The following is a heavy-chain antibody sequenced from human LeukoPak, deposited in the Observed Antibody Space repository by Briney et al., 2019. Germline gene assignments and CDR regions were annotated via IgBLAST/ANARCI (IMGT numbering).Heavy chain of an antibody. CDR1: GYTFTGYY. CDR2: INPNSGGT. V-gene: IGHV1-2*02. CDR3: ARDAAAVPAAEYYFDY. Sequence: ASVKVSCTASGYTFTGYYMHWVRQAPGQGLEWMGWINPNSGGTNYAQKFQGRVTMTRDTSISTAYMELSRLRPGDTAVYYWARDAAAVPAAEYYFDYWGQGTLVTVSS. D-gene: IGHD2-2*01. J-gene: IGHJ4*02.